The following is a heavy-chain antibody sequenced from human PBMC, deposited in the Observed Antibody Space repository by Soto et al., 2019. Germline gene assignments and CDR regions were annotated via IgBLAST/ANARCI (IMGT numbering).Heavy chain of an antibody. Sequence: QVQLVESGGGVVQPGRSLRLSCAASGFTVSYFGLHWVRQAPGKGLEWVAFISSDGGKAYYADYMKGRFTISRDNSKNTLDLQMNSLKPEDTAVYYCARDWAWNYDYWGQGTLVTVSS. J-gene: IGHJ4*02. D-gene: IGHD1-7*01. V-gene: IGHV3-30-3*01. CDR2: ISSDGGKA. CDR3: ARDWAWNYDY. CDR1: GFTVSYFG.